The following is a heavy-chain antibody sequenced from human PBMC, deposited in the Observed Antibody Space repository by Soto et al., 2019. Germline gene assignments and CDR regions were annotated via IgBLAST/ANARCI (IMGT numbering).Heavy chain of an antibody. V-gene: IGHV3-23*01. CDR1: GFTFSSYA. J-gene: IGHJ4*02. CDR3: AKGTGYDSSGYFQHSFDY. Sequence: GGSLRLSCAASGFTFSSYAMSWVRQAPGKGLEWVSAISGSGGSTYYADSVKGRFTISRDNSKNTLYLQMNSLRAEDTAVYYFAKGTGYDSSGYFQHSFDYWGQGTLVTVSS. CDR2: ISGSGGST. D-gene: IGHD3-22*01.